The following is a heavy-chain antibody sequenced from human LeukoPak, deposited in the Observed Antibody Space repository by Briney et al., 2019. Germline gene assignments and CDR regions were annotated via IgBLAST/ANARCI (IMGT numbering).Heavy chain of an antibody. CDR2: IYYSGST. Sequence: SETLSLTCTVSGGSISGYYWSWIRQPPGKGLEWIGYIYYSGSTNYNPSLKSRVTISVDTSKKQFSPKLSSVTAADTAAYYCARTQDIRYYMDVWGKGTTVAVSS. CDR3: ARTQDIRYYMDV. CDR1: GGSISGYY. J-gene: IGHJ6*03. V-gene: IGHV4-59*01.